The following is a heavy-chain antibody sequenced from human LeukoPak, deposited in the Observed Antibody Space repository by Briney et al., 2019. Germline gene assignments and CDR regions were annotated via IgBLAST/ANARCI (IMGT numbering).Heavy chain of an antibody. D-gene: IGHD3-3*01. V-gene: IGHV3-23*01. J-gene: IGHJ4*02. Sequence: GGSLRLSCAASGFTFNNYAMTWVRQPPGKGLGWASGISGSGDSAYFADSVKGRFTISRDNSKNTLYLQMSSLRVEDTAVYYCAKSKGGFWSGYYPDYWGQGTLVTVSS. CDR1: GFTFNNYA. CDR3: AKSKGGFWSGYYPDY. CDR2: ISGSGDSA.